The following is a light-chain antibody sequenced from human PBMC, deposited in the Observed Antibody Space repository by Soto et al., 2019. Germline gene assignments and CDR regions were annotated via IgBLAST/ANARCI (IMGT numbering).Light chain of an antibody. CDR2: GAS. J-gene: IGKJ3*01. Sequence: EIVLTQSPGTLSLSPGERATLSCRASQSVSSSYLAWYQQKPGQAPRLLIYGASSRATGIPDRFSGSGSGADFTLTISRLEPEDFAVYYCQQRSNWPPITFGPGTKV. CDR1: QSVSSSY. V-gene: IGKV3D-20*02. CDR3: QQRSNWPPIT.